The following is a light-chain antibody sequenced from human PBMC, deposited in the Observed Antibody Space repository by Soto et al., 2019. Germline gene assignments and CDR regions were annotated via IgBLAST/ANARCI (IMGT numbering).Light chain of an antibody. J-gene: IGLJ1*01. Sequence: QSALTQPASVSDSPGQSFTISCTGTSSDIGGNDYVSWYRQYPGEAPKLIIYDVANRPSGVSNRFSGSKSGNTASLIISGLQAEDEADYYCVSFTTSRSYVFGTGTQLTVL. CDR1: SSDIGGNDY. CDR2: DVA. V-gene: IGLV2-14*03. CDR3: VSFTTSRSYV.